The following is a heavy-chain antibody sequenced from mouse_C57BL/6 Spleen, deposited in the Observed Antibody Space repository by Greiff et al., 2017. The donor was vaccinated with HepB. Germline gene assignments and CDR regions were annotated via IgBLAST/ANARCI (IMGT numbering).Heavy chain of an antibody. CDR3: TRSDYCGSSDYAMDY. J-gene: IGHJ4*01. D-gene: IGHD1-1*01. V-gene: IGHV1-5*01. CDR1: GYTFTSYW. Sequence: EVQLQQSGTVLARPGASVKMSCKTSGYTFTSYWMHWVNQRPGQGLEWIGAIYPGNSDTSYNQKFKGKAKLTAVTSASTAYMELSSLTNEDSAVYYCTRSDYCGSSDYAMDYWGQGTSVTVSS. CDR2: IYPGNSDT.